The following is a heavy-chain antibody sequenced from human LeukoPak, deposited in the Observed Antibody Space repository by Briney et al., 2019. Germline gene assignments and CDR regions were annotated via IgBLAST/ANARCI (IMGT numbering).Heavy chain of an antibody. CDR1: GGSVSSGSYY. Sequence: SETLSLTCTVSGGSVSSGSYYWSWIRQPAGKGLEWIGRIYTSGSTNYNPSLKSRVTISVDTSKNQFSLKLSSVTAADTAVYYCARGPTITRYNWAFDYWGQGTLVTVSS. CDR3: ARGPTITRYNWAFDY. V-gene: IGHV4-61*02. D-gene: IGHD1-20*01. J-gene: IGHJ4*02. CDR2: IYTSGST.